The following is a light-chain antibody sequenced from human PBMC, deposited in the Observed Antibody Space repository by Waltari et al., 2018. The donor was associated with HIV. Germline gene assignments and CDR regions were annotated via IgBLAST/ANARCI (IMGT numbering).Light chain of an antibody. Sequence: QSALTQPPSVSGSPGQSITTSCPATSRDVGSYNLLSWYQQHPGKAPKLMIYEVSKRPSGVSNRFSGSKSGNTASLTISGLQAEDEADYYCCSYAGSSTFYVFGTGTKVTVL. CDR1: SRDVGSYNL. J-gene: IGLJ1*01. CDR3: CSYAGSSTFYV. CDR2: EVS. V-gene: IGLV2-23*02.